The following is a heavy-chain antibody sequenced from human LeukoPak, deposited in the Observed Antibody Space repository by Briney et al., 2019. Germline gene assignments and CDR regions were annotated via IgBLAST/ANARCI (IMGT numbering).Heavy chain of an antibody. CDR1: GYSFTSYW. CDR2: IYPGDSDT. J-gene: IGHJ6*01. V-gene: IGHV5-51*01. CDR3: ASSSSWEPNYYYYGMDV. D-gene: IGHD6-13*01. Sequence: GESLKISCKGSGYSFTSYWIGWVRQMPGKGLEWMGIIYPGDSDTRYSPSFQGQVTISADKSIRTAYLQRSSLEASDTAMYYCASSSSWEPNYYYYGMDVWRQGTTATVPS.